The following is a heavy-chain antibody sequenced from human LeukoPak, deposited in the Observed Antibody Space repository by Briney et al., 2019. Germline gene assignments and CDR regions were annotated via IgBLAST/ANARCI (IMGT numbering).Heavy chain of an antibody. D-gene: IGHD3-3*01. CDR2: IKPDGGET. V-gene: IGHV3-7*01. J-gene: IGHJ2*01. CDR3: VRYYTRQSWYFDL. CDR1: GFTFSSDW. Sequence: LGGSLRLSCAASGFTFSSDWMIWVRQAPGKGLEWVANIKPDGGETYYVDSVKGRFTVSRDNARNSLYLQMNSLRAEDTAVYYCVRYYTRQSWYFDLWGRGTLVTVSS.